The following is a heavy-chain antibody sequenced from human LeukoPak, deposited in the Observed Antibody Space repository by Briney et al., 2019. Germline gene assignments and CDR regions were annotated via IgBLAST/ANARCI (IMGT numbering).Heavy chain of an antibody. CDR2: INHSGST. CDR1: GGSFSGYY. V-gene: IGHV4-34*01. Sequence: PLETLSLTCAVYGGSFSGYYWSWIRPPPGKGLEWIGEINHSGSTNYNPSLKSRVTISVDTSKNQFSLKLSSVTAADTAVYYCAKLGYSYGFGWGQGTLVTVSS. J-gene: IGHJ4*02. D-gene: IGHD5-18*01. CDR3: AKLGYSYGFG.